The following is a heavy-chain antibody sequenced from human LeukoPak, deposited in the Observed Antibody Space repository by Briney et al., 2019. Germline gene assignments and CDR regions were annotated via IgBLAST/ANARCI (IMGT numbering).Heavy chain of an antibody. CDR1: GFTFGGYA. V-gene: IGHV3-49*03. Sequence: GGSLRLSCTASGFTFGGYAMSWFRQAPGKGLEWVGFIRSKAYGGTTEYAASVKGRFTISRDDSKSIAYLQMNSLKTEDTAVYYCTRQWTVAGTDYFDYWGQGTLVTVSS. CDR3: TRQWTVAGTDYFDY. D-gene: IGHD6-19*01. J-gene: IGHJ4*02. CDR2: IRSKAYGGTT.